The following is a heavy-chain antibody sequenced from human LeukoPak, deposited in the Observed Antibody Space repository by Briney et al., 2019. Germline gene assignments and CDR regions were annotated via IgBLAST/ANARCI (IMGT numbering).Heavy chain of an antibody. D-gene: IGHD2-2*02. CDR2: INHSGST. CDR1: GGSFSGYY. V-gene: IGHV4-34*01. CDR3: ARAGYCSSTSCYSAFDI. Sequence: PSETLSLTCAVYGGSFSGYYWSWIRQPPGKGLEWIGKINHSGSTNYNPSLKSRVTISVDTSKNQFSLKLSSVTAADTAVYYCARAGYCSSTSCYSAFDIWGQGTMVTVSS. J-gene: IGHJ3*02.